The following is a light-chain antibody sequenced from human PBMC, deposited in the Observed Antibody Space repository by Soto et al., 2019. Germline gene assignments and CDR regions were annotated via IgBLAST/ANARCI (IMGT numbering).Light chain of an antibody. CDR3: QKYYGKPT. V-gene: IGKV4-1*01. J-gene: IGKJ4*01. CDR1: QSVLYSANSKNY. CDR2: WAS. Sequence: DIVMTQSPDSLSVSLGERATINCRSSQSVLYSANSKNYLAWYQHKPGQPPKLLIYWASTRESGVPERFSGSGSGTDFTLTISSLQADDVAVYFCQKYYGKPTFGGGTQVEIK.